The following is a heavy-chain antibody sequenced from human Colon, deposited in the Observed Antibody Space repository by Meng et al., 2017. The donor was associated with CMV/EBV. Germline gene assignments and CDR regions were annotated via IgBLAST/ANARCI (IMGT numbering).Heavy chain of an antibody. CDR2: ISSGGQTI. CDR3: ARFTGDSSYRGY. V-gene: IGHV3-48*03. Sequence: SLKISCSASGFTFRSYEMNWVRQAPGKGLEWVSYISSGGQTIHYADSVKGRFTISRDNTNNSLYLQMSSLRADDTAVYYCARFTGDSSYRGYWGQGTLVTVSS. D-gene: IGHD2-21*01. CDR1: GFTFRSYE. J-gene: IGHJ4*02.